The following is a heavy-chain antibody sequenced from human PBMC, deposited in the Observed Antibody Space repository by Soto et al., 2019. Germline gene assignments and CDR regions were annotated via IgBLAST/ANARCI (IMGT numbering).Heavy chain of an antibody. D-gene: IGHD6-19*01. CDR1: GYTFTGYY. V-gene: IGHV1-2*02. J-gene: IGHJ6*02. Sequence: ASVKVSCKXSGYTFTGYYMHWVRQAPGQGLEWMGWINPNSGGTNYAQKFRGRVTMTRDTSISTAYMELSRLRSDDTAVYYCAREQWLGEDYYYGMDVWGQGTTVTSP. CDR2: INPNSGGT. CDR3: AREQWLGEDYYYGMDV.